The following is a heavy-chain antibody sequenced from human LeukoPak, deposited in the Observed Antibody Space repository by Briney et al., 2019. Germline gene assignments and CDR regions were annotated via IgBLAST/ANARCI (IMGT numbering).Heavy chain of an antibody. Sequence: SETLSLTCTVSGGSISSSSYYWGWIRQPPGKGLEWIGSIYYSGSTYYNPSLKSRVTISVDTSKNQFSLKLSSVTAADTAVYYCARSDGSIFGVVSYGMDVWGQGTTVTVSS. CDR3: ARSDGSIFGVVSYGMDV. J-gene: IGHJ6*02. CDR2: IYYSGST. V-gene: IGHV4-39*01. CDR1: GGSISSSSYY. D-gene: IGHD3-3*01.